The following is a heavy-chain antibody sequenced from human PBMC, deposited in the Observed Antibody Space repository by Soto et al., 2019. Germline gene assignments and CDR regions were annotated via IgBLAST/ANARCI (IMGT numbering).Heavy chain of an antibody. CDR2: MNSDGSSI. CDR1: GFTFCSYW. J-gene: IGHJ4*01. CDR3: AREIATTGLYYFDY. D-gene: IGHD6-13*01. V-gene: IGHV3-74*01. Sequence: EVQLVEFGGGLVQPGGSLRLSCAASGFTFCSYWMHWVRQAPGKGLVWVSRMNSDGSSITYADSVKGRFTISRDSAKNTMYLQVHSLRAEDTAVYYCAREIATTGLYYFDYWGHGTLVTVSS.